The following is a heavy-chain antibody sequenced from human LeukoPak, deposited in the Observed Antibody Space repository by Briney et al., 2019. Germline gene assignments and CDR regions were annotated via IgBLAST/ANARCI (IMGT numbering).Heavy chain of an antibody. J-gene: IGHJ4*02. Sequence: GGSLRLSCAASGFTFSSYEMNWVRQAPGKGLEWVSYISSSGSTIYYADSVKGRFTISRDNAKNTLYLQMNSLRAEDTAVYYCARDRDRIVGTFDYWGQGTLVTVSS. CDR3: ARDRDRIVGTFDY. D-gene: IGHD1-26*01. CDR2: ISSSGSTI. V-gene: IGHV3-48*03. CDR1: GFTFSSYE.